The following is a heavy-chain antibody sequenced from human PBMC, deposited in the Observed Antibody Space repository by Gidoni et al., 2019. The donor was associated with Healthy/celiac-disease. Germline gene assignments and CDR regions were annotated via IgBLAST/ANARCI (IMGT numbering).Heavy chain of an antibody. CDR2: ISSSSSTI. J-gene: IGHJ6*02. CDR3: ARGDIVVVVAAYGMDV. CDR1: GFTFSSYS. V-gene: IGHV3-48*02. Sequence: EVQLVESGGGLVQPGGSLRLSCAASGFTFSSYSMNWVRQAPGKGLEWVSYISSSSSTIYYADSVKGRFTISRDNAKNSLYLQMNSLRDEDTAVYYCARGDIVVVVAAYGMDVWGQGTTVTVSS. D-gene: IGHD2-15*01.